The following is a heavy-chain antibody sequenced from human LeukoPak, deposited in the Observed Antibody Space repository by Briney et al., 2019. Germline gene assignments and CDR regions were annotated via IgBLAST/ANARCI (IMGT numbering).Heavy chain of an antibody. J-gene: IGHJ4*02. CDR2: IYYSGST. Sequence: SETLSLTCTVSGGSIRSSYYYWRWIRQPPGKGLEWIGYIYYSGSTYYTPSLRGRVTISVDTSKNQFSLNLSSVTAADTAVYYCARGYSLDYWGQGTLVTVSS. V-gene: IGHV4-30-4*01. D-gene: IGHD5-18*01. CDR3: ARGYSLDY. CDR1: GGSIRSSYYY.